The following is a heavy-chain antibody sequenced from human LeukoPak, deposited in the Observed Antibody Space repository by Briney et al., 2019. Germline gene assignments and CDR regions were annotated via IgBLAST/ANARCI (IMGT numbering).Heavy chain of an antibody. Sequence: SETLSHTRIVPRGSISSSRYYWGWPRHPPGRGLECLGCVYYTGHNTYNPPLKRRVTIPVETPKNQLSLKLNSTTAADTAVYYCARHGSYSDATGNYYLNYFDYWGQGTLVSVSS. CDR2: VYYTGHN. D-gene: IGHD3-22*01. CDR3: ARHGSYSDATGNYYLNYFDY. V-gene: IGHV4-39*01. J-gene: IGHJ4*02. CDR1: RGSISSSRYY.